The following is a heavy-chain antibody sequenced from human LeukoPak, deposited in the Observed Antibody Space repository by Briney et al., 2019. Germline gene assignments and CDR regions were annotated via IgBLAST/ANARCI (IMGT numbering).Heavy chain of an antibody. D-gene: IGHD6-19*01. V-gene: IGHV1-2*02. CDR1: GYTFTGYY. CDR3: ASVLGSNGWYGIDY. Sequence: ASVKVSCKASGYTFTGYYMHWVRQAPGQGLEWMGWINPNSGGTNYAQKFQGRVTMTRDTSISTAYMELSRLRSDDTAVYYCASVLGSNGWYGIDYWGQGTLVTVSS. CDR2: INPNSGGT. J-gene: IGHJ4*02.